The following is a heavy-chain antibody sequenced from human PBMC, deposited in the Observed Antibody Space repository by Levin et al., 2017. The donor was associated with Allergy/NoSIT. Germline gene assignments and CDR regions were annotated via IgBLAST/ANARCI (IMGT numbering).Heavy chain of an antibody. CDR2: INPNSGGT. J-gene: IGHJ4*02. CDR3: ARGDTAMVNYIDY. Sequence: VASVKVSCKASGYTFTGYYMHWVRQAPGQGLEWMGRINPNSGGTNYAQKFQGRVTMTRDTSISTAYMELSRLRSDDTAVYYCARGDTAMVNYIDYWGQGTLVTVSS. CDR1: GYTFTGYY. V-gene: IGHV1-2*06. D-gene: IGHD5-18*01.